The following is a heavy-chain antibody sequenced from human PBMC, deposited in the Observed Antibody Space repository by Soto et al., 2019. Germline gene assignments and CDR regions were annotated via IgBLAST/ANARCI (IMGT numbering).Heavy chain of an antibody. D-gene: IGHD5-18*01. CDR1: GYTFTDRY. Sequence: GASVKVSCKASGYTFTDRYLHCVRQAPGQALEWMGWSTPFNGNTNYAQKFQDRVTITRDRSMSTAYMELSSLRSEDTAMYYCASTRGYSYGTPGDDAFDIWGQGTMVTVSS. CDR2: STPFNGNT. V-gene: IGHV1-45*02. CDR3: ASTRGYSYGTPGDDAFDI. J-gene: IGHJ3*02.